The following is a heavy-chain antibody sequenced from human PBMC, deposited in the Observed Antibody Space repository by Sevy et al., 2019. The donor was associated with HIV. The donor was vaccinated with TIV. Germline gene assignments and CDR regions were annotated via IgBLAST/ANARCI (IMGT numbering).Heavy chain of an antibody. CDR3: AGAPPVRSGDDSHNRLDP. J-gene: IGHJ5*02. CDR1: GGSISAYY. D-gene: IGHD5-12*01. CDR2: IYYTGST. Sequence: SETLSLTCTVSGGSISAYYWRWLRQPPGKELEYIGDIYYTGSTYYNPSLKSRVTISVDTSKNQFSLNLRCVTAVDTAFYSCAGAPPVRSGDDSHNRLDPWGQGILVTVSS. V-gene: IGHV4-59*12.